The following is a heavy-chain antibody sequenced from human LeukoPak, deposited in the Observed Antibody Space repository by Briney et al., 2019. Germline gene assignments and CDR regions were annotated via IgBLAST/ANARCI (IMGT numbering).Heavy chain of an antibody. D-gene: IGHD1-26*01. J-gene: IGHJ3*02. CDR3: ARDSGSSNSTFDI. V-gene: IGHV1-2*02. CDR1: GYTFTGYY. Sequence: GASVKVSCKASGYTFTGYYMHWVRQAPGQGLEWMGWINLNSGGTNYAQKFQGRVTITTDESTSTAYMELSSLRSEDTAVYYCARDSGSSNSTFDIWGQGTMVTVSS. CDR2: INLNSGGT.